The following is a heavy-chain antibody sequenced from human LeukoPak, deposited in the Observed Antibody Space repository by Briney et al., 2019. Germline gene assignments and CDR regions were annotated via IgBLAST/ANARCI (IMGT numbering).Heavy chain of an antibody. J-gene: IGHJ4*02. CDR3: VKGSKTSRPYYFDF. CDR2: ITGSGDDT. Sequence: GGSLRLSCAASGFTFSSYAMSWVRQTLEKGLEWVSAITGSGDDTFHADSVKGRFTISRDNSRNTLYLQMNSLRAEDTAVYNCVKGSKTSRPYYFDFWGQGALVTVSS. CDR1: GFTFSSYA. V-gene: IGHV3-23*01.